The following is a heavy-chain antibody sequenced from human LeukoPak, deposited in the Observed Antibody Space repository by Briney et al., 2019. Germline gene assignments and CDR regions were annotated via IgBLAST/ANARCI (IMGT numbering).Heavy chain of an antibody. CDR2: ISYDGSNK. Sequence: GGAPRLSCSASGFTLSSYGLHWVRPAPGKGLEGGAVISYDGSNKYYADSVKGRFTISRDTSSNTLYLQMNSLRAEDTAVYDCAKGPLRDSSSFFPFDYWGQGTLVTVSS. CDR1: GFTLSSYG. V-gene: IGHV3-30*18. J-gene: IGHJ4*02. D-gene: IGHD6-13*01. CDR3: AKGPLRDSSSFFPFDY.